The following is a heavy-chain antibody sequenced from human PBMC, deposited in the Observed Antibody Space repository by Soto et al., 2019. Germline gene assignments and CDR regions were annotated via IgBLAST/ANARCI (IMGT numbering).Heavy chain of an antibody. Sequence: GEALPLSGGASGCPFRSYEVNWVRRAPGKGLEWVSYISSSGSTIYYADSVKGRFTISRDNAKNSLYLQMNSLRAEDTAVYYCARVNNYGPGILYWGQGTLVTVSS. CDR1: GCPFRSYE. J-gene: IGHJ4*02. CDR2: ISSSGSTI. CDR3: ARVNNYGPGILY. V-gene: IGHV3-48*03. D-gene: IGHD3-10*01.